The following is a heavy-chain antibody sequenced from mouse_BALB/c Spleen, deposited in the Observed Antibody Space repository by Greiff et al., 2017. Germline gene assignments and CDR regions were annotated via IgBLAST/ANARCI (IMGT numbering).Heavy chain of an antibody. Sequence: EVQVVESGGGLVQPGGSRKLSCAASGFTFSSFGMHWVRQAPEKGLEWVAYISSGSSTIYYADTVKGRFTISRDNPKNTLFLQMTSLRSEDTAMYYCARERSYYFDYWGQGTTLTVSS. CDR3: ARERSYYFDY. CDR2: ISSGSSTI. J-gene: IGHJ2*01. V-gene: IGHV5-17*02. CDR1: GFTFSSFG.